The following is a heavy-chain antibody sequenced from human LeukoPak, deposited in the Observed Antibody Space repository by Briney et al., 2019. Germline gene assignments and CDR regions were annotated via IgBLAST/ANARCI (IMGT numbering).Heavy chain of an antibody. CDR2: IYYSGST. D-gene: IGHD6-13*01. Sequence: SETLSLTCTVSGGSISSSSYYWGWIRQPPGKGLEWIGSIYYSGSTYYNPSLKSRVTISVDTSKNQFSLKLSSVTAADTAVYYCARDWQQPYNWFDPWGQGTLVTVSS. CDR1: GGSISSSSYY. J-gene: IGHJ5*02. CDR3: ARDWQQPYNWFDP. V-gene: IGHV4-39*07.